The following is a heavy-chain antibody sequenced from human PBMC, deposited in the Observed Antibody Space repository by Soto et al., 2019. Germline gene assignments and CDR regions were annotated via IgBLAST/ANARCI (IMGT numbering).Heavy chain of an antibody. CDR2: INYSGST. CDR1: GGSFSGYY. CDR3: ARIYYDLGIGAYYFDY. D-gene: IGHD3-3*01. Sequence: SETLSLTCAVYGGSFSGYYWSWIRQPPGKGLEWIGEINYSGSTYYNPSLKSRVTISVDTSKNQFSLKLSSVTAADTAVYYCARIYYDLGIGAYYFDYWGQGTLVTVSS. J-gene: IGHJ4*02. V-gene: IGHV4-34*01.